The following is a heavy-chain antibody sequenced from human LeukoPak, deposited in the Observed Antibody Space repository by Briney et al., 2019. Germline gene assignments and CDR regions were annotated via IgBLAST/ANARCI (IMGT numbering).Heavy chain of an antibody. CDR1: GGSISSYY. Sequence: SETLSLTCTVSGGSISSYYWSWIRQPPGKGLEWIGYIYYSGSTNYSPSLKSRVTISVDTSKNQFSLKLSSVTAADTAVYYCARVRITMVRGVIPPGDYYYYMDVWGKGTTVTISS. CDR3: ARVRITMVRGVIPPGDYYYYMDV. J-gene: IGHJ6*03. CDR2: IYYSGST. V-gene: IGHV4-59*01. D-gene: IGHD3-10*01.